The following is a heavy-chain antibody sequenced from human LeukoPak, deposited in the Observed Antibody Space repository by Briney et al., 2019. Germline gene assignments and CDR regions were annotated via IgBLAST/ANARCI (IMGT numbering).Heavy chain of an antibody. D-gene: IGHD2-15*01. CDR2: ISGSGGST. V-gene: IGHV3-23*01. CDR3: AREAYCSGGSCYRPFDY. Sequence: GGSLRLSCAASGFTFSSYAMSWVRQAPGKGLEWVSAISGSGGSTYYADSVKGRFTISRDNAKNSLYLQMNSLRAEDTAVYYCAREAYCSGGSCYRPFDYWGQGTLVTVSS. CDR1: GFTFSSYA. J-gene: IGHJ4*02.